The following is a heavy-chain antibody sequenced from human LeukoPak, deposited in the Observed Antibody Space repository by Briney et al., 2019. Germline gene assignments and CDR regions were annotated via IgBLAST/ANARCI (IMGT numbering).Heavy chain of an antibody. D-gene: IGHD3-16*01. CDR2: IDQSGGRN. J-gene: IGHJ3*02. CDR1: GFTFSSYA. CDR3: ARDVEGGTFDI. Sequence: GGSLRLSCAASGFTFSSYAMSWVRQAPGRGLEWVANIDQSGGRNNYVDSVKGRFTISRDNAKNSLFLEMSSLRADDTAVYFCARDVEGGTFDIWGQGTTVTVSS. V-gene: IGHV3-7*05.